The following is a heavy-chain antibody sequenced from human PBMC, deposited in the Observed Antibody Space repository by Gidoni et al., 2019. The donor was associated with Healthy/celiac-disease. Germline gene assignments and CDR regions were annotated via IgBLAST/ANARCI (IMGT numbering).Heavy chain of an antibody. D-gene: IGHD6-6*01. CDR1: GGSFSGYY. Sequence: QVQLQQWGAGLLKPSETLSLTCAVYGGSFSGYYWSWIRQPPGKGLEWIGEINHSGSTNYNPSLKSRVTISVDTSKNQFSLKLSSVTAADTAVYYCARGTAARPGDGWGQGTLVTVSS. CDR3: ARGTAARPGDG. CDR2: INHSGST. J-gene: IGHJ4*02. V-gene: IGHV4-34*01.